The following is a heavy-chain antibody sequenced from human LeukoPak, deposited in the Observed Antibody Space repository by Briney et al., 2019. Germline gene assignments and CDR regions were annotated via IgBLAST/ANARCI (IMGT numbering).Heavy chain of an antibody. J-gene: IGHJ4*02. V-gene: IGHV1-2*02. CDR1: GGTFSSYA. CDR2: INPNSGGT. CDR3: ARAPSIVVVDY. Sequence: ASVKVSCKASGGTFSSYAISWVRQAPGQGLEWMGWINPNSGGTNYAQKFQGRVTMTRDTSISTAYMELSRLRSDDTAVYYCARAPSIVVVDYWGQGTLVTVSS. D-gene: IGHD2-15*01.